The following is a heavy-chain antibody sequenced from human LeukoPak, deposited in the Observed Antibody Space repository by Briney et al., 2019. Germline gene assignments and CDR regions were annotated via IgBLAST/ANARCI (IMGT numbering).Heavy chain of an antibody. CDR2: IGTAGDT. D-gene: IGHD4-11*01. Sequence: GGSLRLSCAASGFTFSSYDMHWVRQATGKGLEWVSAIGTAGDTYYPGSVKGRFTISRDNAKNTLYLQMNSLRAEDTAVYYCARGSPTPNSRYFDLWGRGTLVTVSS. CDR1: GFTFSSYD. V-gene: IGHV3-13*01. CDR3: ARGSPTPNSRYFDL. J-gene: IGHJ2*01.